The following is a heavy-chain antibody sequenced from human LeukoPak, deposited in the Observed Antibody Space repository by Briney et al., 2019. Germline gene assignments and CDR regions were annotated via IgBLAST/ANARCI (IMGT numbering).Heavy chain of an antibody. J-gene: IGHJ4*02. CDR3: ARDSVYGSGSYYSVY. Sequence: ASVKVSCKASGYTFTGYYMHWVRQAPGQGLEWMGWINPNSGGTNYAQKFQGRVTMTRDTSISTAYMELRSLRSDDTAVYYCARDSVYGSGSYYSVYWGQGTLVTVSS. CDR1: GYTFTGYY. D-gene: IGHD3-10*01. CDR2: INPNSGGT. V-gene: IGHV1-2*02.